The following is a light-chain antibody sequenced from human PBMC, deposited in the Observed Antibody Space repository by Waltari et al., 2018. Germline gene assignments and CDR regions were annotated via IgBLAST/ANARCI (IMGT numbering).Light chain of an antibody. V-gene: IGLV2-23*02. Sequence: QSALTQPASVSGSPGQSINDSCTGPSNDAGRYNLVSWYQHHPPKAPNLMIYEVSKRPSGVSNRFSGSKSGNTASLTISGLQPEDEADYYCCSYAGANTYVFGSGTKVTVL. J-gene: IGLJ1*01. CDR2: EVS. CDR3: CSYAGANTYV. CDR1: SNDAGRYNL.